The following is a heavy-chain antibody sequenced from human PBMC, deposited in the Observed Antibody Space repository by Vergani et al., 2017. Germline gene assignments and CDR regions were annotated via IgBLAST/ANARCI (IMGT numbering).Heavy chain of an antibody. V-gene: IGHV5-51*03. Sequence: EVQLVQSGAEVKKPGESLKISCKGSGYSFTSYWIGWVRQMPGKGLEWMGIIYPGDSDTRYSPSFQGQVTISADKSISTAYLQWSSLKASDTAMYYCARVDYDILTGYYKAGYYFDYWGQGTLVTVSS. D-gene: IGHD3-9*01. J-gene: IGHJ4*02. CDR2: IYPGDSDT. CDR1: GYSFTSYW. CDR3: ARVDYDILTGYYKAGYYFDY.